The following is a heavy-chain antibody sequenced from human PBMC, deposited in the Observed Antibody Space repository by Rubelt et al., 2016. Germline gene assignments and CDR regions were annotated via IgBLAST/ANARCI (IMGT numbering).Heavy chain of an antibody. CDR3: VSDPRDGDYTLHS. D-gene: IGHD4-17*01. V-gene: IGHV3-33*01. J-gene: IGHJ4*02. CDR1: GFTFSSYN. Sequence: EYGGGVVQPGRSLRLSCAASGFTFSSYNMHWVRQAPGKGLEWVTFIRYDGNTQYYADSVKGRFTVSRDNSKNTLYLQVDSLRAEDTAVYYCVSDPRDGDYTLHSWGQGTLVTVSS. CDR2: IRYDGNTQ.